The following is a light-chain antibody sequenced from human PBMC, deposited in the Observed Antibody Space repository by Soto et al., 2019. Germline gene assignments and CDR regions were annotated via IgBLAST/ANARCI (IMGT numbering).Light chain of an antibody. CDR3: NSFTGSHTYV. J-gene: IGLJ1*01. Sequence: QSVLTQPASVSGSPGQSITISCTGSRSDVGSYNYVSWYQQYPGKAPKLMIYDVSNRPSGVSNRFSGSKSGNTASLTISGLQAGDEADYYCNSFTGSHTYVFGTGTKLTVL. CDR2: DVS. V-gene: IGLV2-14*01. CDR1: RSDVGSYNY.